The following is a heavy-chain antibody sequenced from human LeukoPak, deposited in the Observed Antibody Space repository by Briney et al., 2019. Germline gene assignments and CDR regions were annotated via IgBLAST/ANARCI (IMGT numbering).Heavy chain of an antibody. D-gene: IGHD6-19*01. V-gene: IGHV3-23*01. CDR3: AKSPYSSGWLHYY. Sequence: HPGGSLRLSCAASGFTFSSYGMNWVRQAPGKGLEWVSAITGSGGSTYYADSVKGRFTISRDNSKNTLYLQMNSLRAEDTAVYYCAKSPYSSGWLHYYWGQGTLVTVSS. CDR1: GFTFSSYG. J-gene: IGHJ4*02. CDR2: ITGSGGST.